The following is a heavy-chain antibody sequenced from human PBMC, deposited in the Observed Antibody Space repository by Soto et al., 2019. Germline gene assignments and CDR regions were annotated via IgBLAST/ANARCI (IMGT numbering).Heavy chain of an antibody. Sequence: QVQLVQSGAEVKKPGSSVKVSCKTSGGTFSSYAINWVRQAPAQGLEWMGGIIPIFGTANYAQKFQGRITITAVKSTNTAYMELRSRRADDTAVYYCASSPPPTVTMYSRFFDLWGRGTLVTVSS. J-gene: IGHJ2*01. CDR1: GGTFSSYA. V-gene: IGHV1-69*14. CDR2: IIPIFGTA. CDR3: ASSPPPTVTMYSRFFDL. D-gene: IGHD4-17*01.